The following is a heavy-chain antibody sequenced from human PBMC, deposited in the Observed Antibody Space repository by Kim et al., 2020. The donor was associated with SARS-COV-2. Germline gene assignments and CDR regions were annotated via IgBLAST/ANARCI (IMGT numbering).Heavy chain of an antibody. V-gene: IGHV1-69*01. D-gene: IGHD1-26*01. Sequence: QKFQGRVTITADESTSTAYMELSSLRSEDTVVYYCAREGGDSGSYYGMDVWGQGTTVTVSS. J-gene: IGHJ6*02. CDR3: AREGGDSGSYYGMDV.